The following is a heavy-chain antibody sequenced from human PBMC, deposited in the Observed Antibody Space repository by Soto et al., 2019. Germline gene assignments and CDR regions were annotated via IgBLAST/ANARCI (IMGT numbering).Heavy chain of an antibody. Sequence: EVQLVESGGGLVQPGGSLRLYCAASGFTFSSYWMHWVRQAPGKGLVWVSRINSEGSSTSYADSVKGRFTISRENAKNTLYLQMNSLRAEDTAVYYCARGYCSSTSCPYYYYYYGMDVWGQGTTVTVSS. V-gene: IGHV3-74*01. CDR1: GFTFSSYW. CDR3: ARGYCSSTSCPYYYYYYGMDV. CDR2: INSEGSST. J-gene: IGHJ6*02. D-gene: IGHD2-2*01.